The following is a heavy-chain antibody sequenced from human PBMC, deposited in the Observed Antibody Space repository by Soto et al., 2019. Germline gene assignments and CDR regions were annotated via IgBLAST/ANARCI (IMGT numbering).Heavy chain of an antibody. V-gene: IGHV5-51*01. CDR3: ARRLYDGSANYYDY. CDR2: IYPGDSDT. Sequence: GESLKISCKGSGYSFSNYWIGWVRQMPGKGLEWMAIIYPGDSDTRYSPSFQGQVTISADKSISTAYLQWSSLGASDTAMYYCARRLYDGSANYYDYWGQGTLVTVSS. D-gene: IGHD3-22*01. CDR1: GYSFSNYW. J-gene: IGHJ4*02.